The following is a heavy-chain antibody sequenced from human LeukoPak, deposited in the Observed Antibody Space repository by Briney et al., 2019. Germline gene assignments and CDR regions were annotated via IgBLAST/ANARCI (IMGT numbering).Heavy chain of an antibody. CDR1: GFTFSSYA. CDR2: ISGGGGST. Sequence: GGSLRLSCAASGFTFSSYAMGWVRQAPGKGLEWVSAISGGGGSTYYADSVKGRFTISRDNSKNTLYLQMNSLRAEDTAVYYCAKDRLRGSYYTFDYWGQGTLVTVSS. V-gene: IGHV3-23*01. J-gene: IGHJ4*02. D-gene: IGHD1-26*01. CDR3: AKDRLRGSYYTFDY.